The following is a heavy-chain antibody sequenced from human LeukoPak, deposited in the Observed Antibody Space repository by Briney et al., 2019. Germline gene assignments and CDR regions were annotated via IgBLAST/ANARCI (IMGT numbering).Heavy chain of an antibody. CDR1: GGTFSSYA. D-gene: IGHD3-22*01. CDR2: IIPIFGTA. V-gene: IGHV1-69*13. Sequence: SVRVSCKASGGTFSSYAISWVRQAPGQGLEWMGGIIPIFGTANYAQKFQGRVTITADESTSTAYMELSSLRSEDTAVYYCARSNTMIVVFFDYWGQGTLVTVSS. CDR3: ARSNTMIVVFFDY. J-gene: IGHJ4*02.